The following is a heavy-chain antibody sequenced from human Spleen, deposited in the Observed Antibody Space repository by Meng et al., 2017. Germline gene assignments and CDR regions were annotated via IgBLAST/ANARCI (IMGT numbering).Heavy chain of an antibody. CDR1: GYTFTSYG. Sequence: ASVKVSCKASGYTFTSYGISWVRQAPGQGLEWMGWISAYNGNTNYAQKLQGRVTMTTDTSTSKAYMELRSLRSDDTAVYYCARVSSGIAAAGTGYFQHWGQGTLVTVSS. J-gene: IGHJ1*01. CDR3: ARVSSGIAAAGTGYFQH. V-gene: IGHV1-18*01. CDR2: ISAYNGNT. D-gene: IGHD6-13*01.